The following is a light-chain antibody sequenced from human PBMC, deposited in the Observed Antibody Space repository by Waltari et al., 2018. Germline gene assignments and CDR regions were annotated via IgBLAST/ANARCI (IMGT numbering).Light chain of an antibody. Sequence: QSVLTQPPSASGTPGQRVTISCSGSSSNIGSNHVYWYQQLPGMAPTLLIYRNDQRPSGFPDRFSGSKSGSSASLAISGLRSEDEADYYCGAWDDSLSGHYVFGTGTKVTVL. CDR3: GAWDDSLSGHYV. V-gene: IGLV1-47*01. CDR1: SSNIGSNH. CDR2: RND. J-gene: IGLJ1*01.